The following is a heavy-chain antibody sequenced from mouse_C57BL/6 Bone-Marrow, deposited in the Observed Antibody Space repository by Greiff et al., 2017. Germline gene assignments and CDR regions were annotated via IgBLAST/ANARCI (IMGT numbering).Heavy chain of an antibody. V-gene: IGHV1-69*01. D-gene: IGHD1-1*01. J-gene: IGHJ1*03. CDR1: GYTFTSYW. CDR3: ARSGRYYGSSCGYFDV. CDR2: IDPSDSYT. Sequence: QVHVKQPGAELVMPGASVKLSCKASGYTFTSYWMHWVKQRPGQGLEWIGEIDPSDSYTNYNQKFKGKSTLTVDKSSSTAYMQLSSLTSEDSAVYYCARSGRYYGSSCGYFDVWGRGTTVTVSS.